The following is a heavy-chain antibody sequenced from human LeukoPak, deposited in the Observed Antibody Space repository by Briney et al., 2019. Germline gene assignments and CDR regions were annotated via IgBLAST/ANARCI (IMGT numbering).Heavy chain of an antibody. Sequence: PSETLSLTCTVSGGSIGSSSYYWGWIRQPPGKGLEWIGSIYYSGSTYYNPSLKSRVTISVDTSKNQFSLKLSSVTAADTAVYYCARVARGRDGYNPYFDYWGQGTLVTVSS. V-gene: IGHV4-39*07. D-gene: IGHD5-24*01. CDR2: IYYSGST. J-gene: IGHJ4*02. CDR1: GGSIGSSSYY. CDR3: ARVARGRDGYNPYFDY.